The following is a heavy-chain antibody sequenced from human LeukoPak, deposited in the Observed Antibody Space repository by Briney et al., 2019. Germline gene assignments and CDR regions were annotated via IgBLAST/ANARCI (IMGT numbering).Heavy chain of an antibody. V-gene: IGHV3-11*01. CDR2: ISSSGSTI. CDR1: GFTFSDYY. CDR3: ARDNAIGEGAVIIRHDAFDI. D-gene: IGHD3-10*01. J-gene: IGHJ3*02. Sequence: GGSLRLSCAASGFTFSDYYMSWIRQAPGKGLEWVSYISSSGSTIYYADSVKGRFTISRDNAKNSLYLQMNSLRAEDTAVYYCARDNAIGEGAVIIRHDAFDIWGQGTMVTVSS.